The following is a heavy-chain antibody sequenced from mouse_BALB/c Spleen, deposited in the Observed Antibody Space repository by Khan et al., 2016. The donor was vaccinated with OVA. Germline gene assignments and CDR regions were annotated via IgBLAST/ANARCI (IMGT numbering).Heavy chain of an antibody. CDR2: VSTGGGYT. J-gene: IGHJ3*01. CDR1: GFTFSTYG. CDR3: ARLAYYYDSEGFAY. Sequence: DVKLVESGGDLVKPGGSLKLSCAASGFTFSTYGMSWVRQTPDKRLEWVATVSTGGGYTYYPDSVKGRFTISRDNAKNTLYLQMSSLKSEETAMFYCARLAYYYDSEGFAYWGQGTLVTVSA. D-gene: IGHD1-1*01. V-gene: IGHV5-6*02.